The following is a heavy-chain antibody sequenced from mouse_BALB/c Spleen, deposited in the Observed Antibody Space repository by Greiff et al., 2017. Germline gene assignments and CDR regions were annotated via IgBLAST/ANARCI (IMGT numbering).Heavy chain of an antibody. CDR2: IYPGDGDT. J-gene: IGHJ4*01. CDR1: GYAFSSYW. CDR3: ARRLLYAMNY. D-gene: IGHD1-2*01. V-gene: IGHV1-80*01. Sequence: QVQLQQSGAELVRPGSSVKISCKASGYAFSSYWMNWVKQRPGQGLEWIGQIYPGDGDTNYNGKFKGKATLTADKSSSTAYMQLSSLTSEDSAVYFCARRLLYAMNYWGQGTSVTVSS.